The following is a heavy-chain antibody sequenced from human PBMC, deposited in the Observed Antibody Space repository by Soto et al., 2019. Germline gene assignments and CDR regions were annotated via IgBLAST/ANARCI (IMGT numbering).Heavy chain of an antibody. CDR1: GFTFSSYE. D-gene: IGHD3-3*01. Sequence: PGGSLRLSCAASGFTFSSYEMNWVRQAPGKGLEWVSYISSSGSTIYYADSVKGRFTISRDNAKNSLYLQMNSLRAEDTAVYYCARAFARITIFRVAMSGGTDVWGQGTTVTVSS. CDR3: ARAFARITIFRVAMSGGTDV. CDR2: ISSSGSTI. V-gene: IGHV3-48*03. J-gene: IGHJ6*02.